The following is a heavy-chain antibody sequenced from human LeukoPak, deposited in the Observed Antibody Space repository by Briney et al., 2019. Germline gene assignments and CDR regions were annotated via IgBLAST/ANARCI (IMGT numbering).Heavy chain of an antibody. Sequence: SQTLSLTCAVSGGSISSGGYYWSWIRQPPGKVLEWIGEINHSGSTNYNPSLKSRVTISVDTSKNQFSLKLSSVTAADTAVYYCARVRGDGDYVTYYFDYWGQGTLVTVSS. CDR3: ARVRGDGDYVTYYFDY. CDR2: INHSGST. J-gene: IGHJ4*02. CDR1: GGSISSGGYY. D-gene: IGHD4-17*01. V-gene: IGHV4-30-2*01.